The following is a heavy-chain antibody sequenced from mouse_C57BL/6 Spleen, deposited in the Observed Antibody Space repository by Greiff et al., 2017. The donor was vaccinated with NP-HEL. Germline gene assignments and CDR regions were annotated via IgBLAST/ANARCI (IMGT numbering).Heavy chain of an antibody. V-gene: IGHV1-52*01. D-gene: IGHD2-5*01. CDR1: GYTFTSYW. CDR2: IDPSDSET. J-gene: IGHJ1*03. Sequence: QVQLKQPGAELVRPGSSVKLSCKASGYTFTSYWMHWVKQRPIQGLEWIGNIDPSDSETHYNQKFKDKATLTVDKSSSTAYMQLSSLTSEDSAVYYCARRSNNWYFDVWGTGTTVTVSS. CDR3: ARRSNNWYFDV.